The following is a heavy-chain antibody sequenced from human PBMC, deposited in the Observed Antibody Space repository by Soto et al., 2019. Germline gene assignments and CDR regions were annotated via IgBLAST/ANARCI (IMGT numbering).Heavy chain of an antibody. CDR2: IIPILGIA. CDR3: ARGHPLNLNWFDP. V-gene: IGHV1-69*02. D-gene: IGHD1-7*01. CDR1: GGTFSSYT. J-gene: IGHJ5*02. Sequence: QVQLVHSGAEVKKPGSSVKVSCKASGGTFSSYTISWVRQAPGQGLEWMGRIIPILGIANYAQKFQGRVTITADKSTSTAYMELSSLRSEDTAVYYCARGHPLNLNWFDPWGQGTLVTVSS.